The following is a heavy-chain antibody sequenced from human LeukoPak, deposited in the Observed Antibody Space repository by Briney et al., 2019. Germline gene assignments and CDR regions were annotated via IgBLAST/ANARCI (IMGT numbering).Heavy chain of an antibody. CDR2: IYYSGST. D-gene: IGHD2-2*01. CDR1: GGSINNYY. V-gene: IGHV4-59*08. CDR3: ARAHPHQFDIVVVPAAIPPEDWFDP. Sequence: SETLSLTCTVSGGSINNYYWSWIRQPPGKGLEWIGYIYYSGSTNYNPSLKSRVTVSLDTSKNQFSLKLSSVTAADTAVYYCARAHPHQFDIVVVPAAIPPEDWFDPWGQGTLVTVSS. J-gene: IGHJ5*02.